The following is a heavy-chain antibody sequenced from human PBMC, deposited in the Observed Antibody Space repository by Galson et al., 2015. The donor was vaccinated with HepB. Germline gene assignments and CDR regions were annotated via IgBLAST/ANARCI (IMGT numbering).Heavy chain of an antibody. CDR1: GFTFSDYY. Sequence: SLRLSCAASGFTFSDYYMSWIRQAPGKGLEWVSYISSSSSYTNYADSVKGRFTISRDNSKNTLYLQMNSLRAEDTAVYYCARDRGYCSGGSCQIDAFDIWGQGTMVTVSS. D-gene: IGHD2-15*01. J-gene: IGHJ3*02. CDR2: ISSSSSYT. CDR3: ARDRGYCSGGSCQIDAFDI. V-gene: IGHV3-11*06.